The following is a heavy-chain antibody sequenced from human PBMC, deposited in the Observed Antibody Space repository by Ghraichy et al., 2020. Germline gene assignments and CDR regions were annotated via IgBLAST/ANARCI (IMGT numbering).Heavy chain of an antibody. V-gene: IGHV4-4*07. Sequence: SETLSLTCTVSGGSINNYYWSWIRQPAGKGLEWIGRIYTTGDTNYNPSLNSRVTMSVDTSKNQFSLKLSSVTAADTAVYYCVRHSGNYYWEVWFDPWGQGTLVTVSS. J-gene: IGHJ5*02. D-gene: IGHD1-26*01. CDR1: GGSINNYY. CDR3: VRHSGNYYWEVWFDP. CDR2: IYTTGDT.